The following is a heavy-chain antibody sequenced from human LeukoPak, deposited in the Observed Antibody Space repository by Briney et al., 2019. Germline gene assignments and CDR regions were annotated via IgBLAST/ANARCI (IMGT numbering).Heavy chain of an antibody. Sequence: PGGSLRLSCAASGFTFSSYEMNWVRQAPGKGLEWVSYISSSGSTIYYADSVKGRFTISRDNAKNSLYLQMNSLRAEDTAVYYCAREGGIQVWNRGSYYYYGMDVWGQGTTVTVSS. CDR3: AREGGIQVWNRGSYYYYGMDV. V-gene: IGHV3-48*03. CDR1: GFTFSSYE. D-gene: IGHD5-18*01. J-gene: IGHJ6*02. CDR2: ISSSGSTI.